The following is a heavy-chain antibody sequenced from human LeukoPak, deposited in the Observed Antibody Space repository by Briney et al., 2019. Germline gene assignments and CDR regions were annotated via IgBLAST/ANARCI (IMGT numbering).Heavy chain of an antibody. V-gene: IGHV1-2*04. CDR1: GYTFTSYG. J-gene: IGHJ4*02. CDR3: ARSARFGELFGDY. Sequence: GASVKVSCKASGYTFTSYGISWVRQAPGQGLEWMGWINPNSGGTNYAQKFQGWVTMTRDTSISTAHMELSRLRSDDTAVYYCARSARFGELFGDYWGQGTLVTVSS. CDR2: INPNSGGT. D-gene: IGHD3-10*01.